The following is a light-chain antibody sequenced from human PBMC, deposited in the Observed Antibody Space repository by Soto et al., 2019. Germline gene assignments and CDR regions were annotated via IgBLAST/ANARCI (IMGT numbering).Light chain of an antibody. CDR1: QSVSNNY. CDR2: GAS. CDR3: QQYGSSGT. V-gene: IGKV3-20*01. J-gene: IGKJ1*01. Sequence: TLSLSPGERATLSCRASQSVSNNYLAWYQQKPGQAPRLLIDGASNRATGIPDRFSGSGSGTDFTLTISRLEPEDFAVYYCQQYGSSGTFGQGTKV.